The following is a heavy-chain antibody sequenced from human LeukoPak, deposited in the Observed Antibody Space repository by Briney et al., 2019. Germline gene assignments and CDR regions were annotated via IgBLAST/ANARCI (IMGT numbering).Heavy chain of an antibody. CDR3: VKVGYCSSTSCYPAPY. D-gene: IGHD2-2*01. CDR1: GFTFSSYA. CDR2: ISGSGGST. J-gene: IGHJ4*02. V-gene: IGHV3-23*01. Sequence: GGSLRVSCAASGFTFSSYAMNWVRQAPGKGLEWVSTISGSGGSTYYADSVKGQFTISRDNSKNTLYLQMNSLRAEDTAVYYCVKVGYCSSTSCYPAPYWGQGTLVTVSS.